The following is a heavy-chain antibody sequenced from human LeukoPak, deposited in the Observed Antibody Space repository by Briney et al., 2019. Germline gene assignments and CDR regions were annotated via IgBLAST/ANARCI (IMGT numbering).Heavy chain of an antibody. J-gene: IGHJ4*02. CDR2: ISSSSSYI. V-gene: IGHV3-21*01. Sequence: GGSLRLSCAASGFTFSDYYMSWVRQAPGKGLEWVSSISSSSSYIYYADSVKGRFTISRDNAKNSLYLQMNSLRAEDTAVYYCASAGYSSSWYFLFWGQGTLVTVSS. D-gene: IGHD6-13*01. CDR3: ASAGYSSSWYFLF. CDR1: GFTFSDYY.